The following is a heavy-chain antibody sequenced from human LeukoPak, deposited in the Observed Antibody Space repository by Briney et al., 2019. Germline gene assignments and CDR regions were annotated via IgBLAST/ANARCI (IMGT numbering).Heavy chain of an antibody. D-gene: IGHD3-9*01. J-gene: IGHJ3*02. CDR1: GFTVSSNY. V-gene: IGHV3-66*01. Sequence: AGGSLRLSCAASGFTVSSNYMSWVRQAPGKGLEWVSVIYSGGSTYYADSVKGRFTISRDNSKNTLYLQMNSLRAEDTAVYYCARVVGYYDILTGYYKSGAFDIWGQGTMVTVSS. CDR2: IYSGGST. CDR3: ARVVGYYDILTGYYKSGAFDI.